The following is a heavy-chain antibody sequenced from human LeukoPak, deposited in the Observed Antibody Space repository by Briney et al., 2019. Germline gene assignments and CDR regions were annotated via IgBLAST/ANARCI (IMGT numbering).Heavy chain of an antibody. CDR3: ARLSSFAFDI. Sequence: GGSLRLSCAASGFTVSSNYMTWVRQAPGKGLEWVSVIYSGGNTYYADSVKGRFTISRDNSKNMLYLQMNSLRAEDTAVYYCARLSSFAFDIWGQGTMVTVSS. V-gene: IGHV3-53*01. CDR2: IYSGGNT. CDR1: GFTVSSNY. J-gene: IGHJ3*02. D-gene: IGHD3-16*02.